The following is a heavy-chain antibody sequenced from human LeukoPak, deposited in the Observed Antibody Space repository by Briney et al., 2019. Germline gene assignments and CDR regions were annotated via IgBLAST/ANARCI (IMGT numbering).Heavy chain of an antibody. CDR1: GFTFSSYS. CDR3: ARVVPAAGTDY. V-gene: IGHV3-21*01. Sequence: PGGSLRLSCAASGFTFSSYSMNWVGQAPGKGLEWVSSISSSSSYIYYADSVKGRFTISRDNAKNSLYLQMNSLRAEDTAVYYCARVVPAAGTDYWGQGTLVTVSS. D-gene: IGHD6-13*01. J-gene: IGHJ4*02. CDR2: ISSSSSYI.